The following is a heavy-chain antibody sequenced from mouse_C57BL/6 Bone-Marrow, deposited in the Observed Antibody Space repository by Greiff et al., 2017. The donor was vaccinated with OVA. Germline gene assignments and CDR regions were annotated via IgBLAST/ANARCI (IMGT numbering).Heavy chain of an antibody. J-gene: IGHJ3*01. CDR2: ISYDGSN. V-gene: IGHV3-6*01. D-gene: IGHD4-1*01. CDR1: GYSITSGYY. CDR3: AREDWH. Sequence: VQLKESGPGLVKPSQSLSLTCSVTGYSITSGYYWNWIRQFPGNKLEWMGYISYDGSNNYNPSLKNRISITRDTSKNQFFLKLNSVTTEDTATYYCAREDWHWGQGTLVTVSA.